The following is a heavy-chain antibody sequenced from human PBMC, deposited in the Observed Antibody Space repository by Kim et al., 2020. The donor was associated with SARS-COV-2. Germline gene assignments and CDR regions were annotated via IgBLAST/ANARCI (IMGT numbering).Heavy chain of an antibody. Sequence: RFTISRDNAKNSLYLQMNSLRAEDTAVYYCARDEREFGGGGIAARKWFDPWGQGTLVTVSS. CDR3: ARDEREFGGGGIAARKWFDP. D-gene: IGHD6-13*01. J-gene: IGHJ5*02. V-gene: IGHV3-11*06.